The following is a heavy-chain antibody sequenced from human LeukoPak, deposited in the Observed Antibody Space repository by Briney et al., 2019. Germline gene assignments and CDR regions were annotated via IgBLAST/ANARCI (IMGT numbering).Heavy chain of an antibody. D-gene: IGHD5/OR15-5a*01. CDR3: ARDHVYGGADY. Sequence: GGSLRLSCAASGFTFHNYAIHWVRQAPGQGLEWVSLTSGDGITTYFADSVKGRFTISRDNSKSSLFLQMNSLRTEDTALYYCARDHVYGGADYWGQGTQVTVSS. V-gene: IGHV3-43*02. CDR1: GFTFHNYA. J-gene: IGHJ4*02. CDR2: TSGDGITT.